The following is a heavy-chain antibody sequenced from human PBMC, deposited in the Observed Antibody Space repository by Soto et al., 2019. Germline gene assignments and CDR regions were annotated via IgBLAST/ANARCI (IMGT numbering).Heavy chain of an antibody. V-gene: IGHV3-23*01. CDR3: AKVPRVPAAAAGLSYYYYMDV. Sequence: EVQLLESGGGLVQPGGSLRLSCAASGFTFSSYAMSWVRQAPGKGLEWVSAISGSGGSTYYADSVKGRFTISRDNSKNTLYLQMNSLRAEETAVYYCAKVPRVPAAAAGLSYYYYMDVWGKGTTVTVSS. CDR1: GFTFSSYA. J-gene: IGHJ6*03. CDR2: ISGSGGST. D-gene: IGHD2-2*01.